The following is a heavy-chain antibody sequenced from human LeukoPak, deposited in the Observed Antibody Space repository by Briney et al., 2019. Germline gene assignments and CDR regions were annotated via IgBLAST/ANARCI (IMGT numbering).Heavy chain of an antibody. CDR3: ASLRNYFFEY. J-gene: IGHJ4*02. CDR2: INGSGGNT. CDR1: GFTFINYA. D-gene: IGHD2/OR15-2a*01. V-gene: IGHV3-23*01. Sequence: GGSLRLSCAASGFTFINYAMSWVRQAPGKGLEWVSTINGSGGNTYYADSVKGRFTISKDDSKNTVCLQLNSLRAEDTAVYYCASLRNYFFEYWGQGTLVTVSS.